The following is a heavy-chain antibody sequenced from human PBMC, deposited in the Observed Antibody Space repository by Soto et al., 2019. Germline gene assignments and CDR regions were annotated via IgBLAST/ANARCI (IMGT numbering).Heavy chain of an antibody. CDR3: AKWRSSWTTYYYSYGMDV. D-gene: IGHD6-13*01. V-gene: IGHV3-48*04. Sequence: PGGSLRLSGAASGFTFNSYWMQWVRQAPGKGLEWIAYIGLSGDTIYYADSVNGRFTISRDHAKNSVELQMNSLRADDTAVYYCAKWRSSWTTYYYSYGMDVWGQGTTVTVSS. J-gene: IGHJ6*02. CDR2: IGLSGDTI. CDR1: GFTFNSYW.